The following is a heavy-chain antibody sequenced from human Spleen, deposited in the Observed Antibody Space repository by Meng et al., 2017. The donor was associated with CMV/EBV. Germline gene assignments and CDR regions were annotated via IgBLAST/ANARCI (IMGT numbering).Heavy chain of an antibody. J-gene: IGHJ4*02. CDR1: GFTFSRYW. D-gene: IGHD2-2*02. V-gene: IGHV3-7*01. CDR3: AKNPFCSSSTCYKGFDF. Sequence: GESLKISCAASGFTFSRYWMSWVRQAPGKGLEWVANINQDGSEKYYVDSVKGRFSISRDNAKNSLYLQMNGLRAEDTAVYYCAKNPFCSSSTCYKGFDFWGQGTLVTVSS. CDR2: INQDGSEK.